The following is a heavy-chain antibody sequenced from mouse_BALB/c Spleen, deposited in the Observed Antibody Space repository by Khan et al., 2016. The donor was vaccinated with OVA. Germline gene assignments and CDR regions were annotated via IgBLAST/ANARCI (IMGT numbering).Heavy chain of an antibody. Sequence: VQLKESGPGLEKPSQSLSLTCTVTGYSITSGYGWNWIRQFPGNKLEWMGYISYSGSTNYNPSLKSRISITRDTSKNPFFLQLNSVTTEDTATYNWARTARIKYWGQGTTLTVSS. CDR2: ISYSGST. V-gene: IGHV3-2*02. CDR1: GYSITSGYG. CDR3: ARTARIKY. J-gene: IGHJ2*01. D-gene: IGHD1-2*01.